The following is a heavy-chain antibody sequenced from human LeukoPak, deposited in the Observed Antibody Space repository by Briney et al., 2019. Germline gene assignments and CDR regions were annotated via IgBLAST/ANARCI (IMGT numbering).Heavy chain of an antibody. D-gene: IGHD6-13*01. V-gene: IGHV3-23*01. CDR3: ARARTRVAAAAIQDLGY. CDR2: ISVSGGST. CDR1: GFTISSNA. J-gene: IGHJ4*02. Sequence: PGGSLRLSCAVSGFTISSNAMSWVRQAPGKGLEWVSAISVSGGSTYYADSVKGRFTISRDNAKNSLYLQMNSLRAEDTAVYYCARARTRVAAAAIQDLGYWGQGTLVTVSS.